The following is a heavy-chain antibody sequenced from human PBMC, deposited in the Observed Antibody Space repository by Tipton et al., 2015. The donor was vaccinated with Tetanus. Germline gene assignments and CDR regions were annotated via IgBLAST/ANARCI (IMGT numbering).Heavy chain of an antibody. CDR2: IRSKAYSYAT. CDR1: GFTFSSYA. J-gene: IGHJ2*01. D-gene: IGHD4-17*01. CDR3: TVPYGDYDYWYFDL. V-gene: IGHV3-73*01. Sequence: SLRLSCAASGFTFSSYAMSWVRQAPGKGLEWVGRIRSKAYSYATSYAASVKGRFTISRDDSKNTAYLQMNTLKTEDTAVYYCTVPYGDYDYWYFDLWGRGTLVTVSS.